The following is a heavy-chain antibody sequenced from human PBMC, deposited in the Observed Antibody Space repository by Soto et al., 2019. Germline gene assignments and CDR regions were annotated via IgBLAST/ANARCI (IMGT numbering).Heavy chain of an antibody. CDR3: TRDPRNYYDSIGSANWFDP. J-gene: IGHJ5*02. V-gene: IGHV3-73*02. D-gene: IGHD3-22*01. CDR1: GFTFSGSA. Sequence: EVQLVESGGGLVQPGGSLKLSCAASGFTFSGSAMHWVRQASGKGLEWVGRIRSKSSSYATAYAASVKGRFTISRDDSKDTEYLQMNSLKTEDTAVYYCTRDPRNYYDSIGSANWFDPWGQGTLVTVSS. CDR2: IRSKSSSYAT.